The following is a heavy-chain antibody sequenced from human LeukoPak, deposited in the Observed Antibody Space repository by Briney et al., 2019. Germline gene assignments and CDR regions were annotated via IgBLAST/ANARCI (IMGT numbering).Heavy chain of an antibody. Sequence: GGSLRLSCAASGFTFSSYSMNWVRQAPGKGLEWMAVISNDANAKHYADSVKGRFTISRDNSKNTLYLQTNSLRAEDTAVYYCASGQVMAFASWGQGTLVTASS. V-gene: IGHV3-30*03. CDR2: ISNDANAK. D-gene: IGHD5-24*01. CDR3: ASGQVMAFAS. J-gene: IGHJ4*02. CDR1: GFTFSSYS.